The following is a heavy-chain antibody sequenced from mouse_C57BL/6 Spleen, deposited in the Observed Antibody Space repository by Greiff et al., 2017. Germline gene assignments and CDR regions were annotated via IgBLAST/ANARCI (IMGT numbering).Heavy chain of an antibody. CDR3: SRDNYGNSRFAY. Sequence: EVKVVESGGGLVKPGGSLKLSCAASGFTFSSYAMSWVRQTPEKRLEWVATISDGGSYTYYPDNVKGRFTISRDNAKNNLYLQMSHLKSEDTAMYYCSRDNYGNSRFAYWGQGTLVTVSA. J-gene: IGHJ3*01. CDR1: GFTFSSYA. D-gene: IGHD2-1*01. CDR2: ISDGGSYT. V-gene: IGHV5-4*03.